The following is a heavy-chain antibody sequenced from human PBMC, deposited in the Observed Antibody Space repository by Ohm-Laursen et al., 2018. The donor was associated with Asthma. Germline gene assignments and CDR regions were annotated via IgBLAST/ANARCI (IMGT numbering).Heavy chain of an antibody. D-gene: IGHD3-22*01. Sequence: SLRLSCAASKFTFSNYAMSWVRQAPGKGLEWVSAISGGGDNTNYADSVKGRFTISRDESKNTLFLQMNSLRAEDTALYYCAKGDLGWYGNSAYSHWGQGTLVTVSS. J-gene: IGHJ4*02. V-gene: IGHV3-23*01. CDR3: AKGDLGWYGNSAYSH. CDR2: ISGGGDNT. CDR1: KFTFSNYA.